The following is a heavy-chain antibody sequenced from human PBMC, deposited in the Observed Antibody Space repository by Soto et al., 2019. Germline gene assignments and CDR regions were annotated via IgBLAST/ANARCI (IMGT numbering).Heavy chain of an antibody. CDR2: ISNDGRRK. CDR1: GFSLSTNT. V-gene: IGHV3-30*04. Sequence: TGGSLRLSCAASGFSLSTNTMHWVRQVPGKGLEWVASISNDGRRKYYADFVKGRFTISRDTANNILYLEMNSLRAEDTSLYYCARVATAMTYDFWGQGTQVTVYS. D-gene: IGHD2-21*02. CDR3: ARVATAMTYDF. J-gene: IGHJ4*02.